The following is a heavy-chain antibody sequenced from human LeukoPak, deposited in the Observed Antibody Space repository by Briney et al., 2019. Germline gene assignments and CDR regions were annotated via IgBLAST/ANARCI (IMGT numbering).Heavy chain of an antibody. D-gene: IGHD5-24*01. J-gene: IGHJ3*01. V-gene: IGHV3-7*05. Sequence: GGSLGLSCAASGFTFSSYCMSWVRQAPGKGLEWVANIKGDGSEKYYVESVKGRFTITRDNAENSLYLQLNSLRGDDTAVYYCAGVKREDGSQFGAFDVRGQGTMVTVSS. CDR1: GFTFSSYC. CDR3: AGVKREDGSQFGAFDV. CDR2: IKGDGSEK.